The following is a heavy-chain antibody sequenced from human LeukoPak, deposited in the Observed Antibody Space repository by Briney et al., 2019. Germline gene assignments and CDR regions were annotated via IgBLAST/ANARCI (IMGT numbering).Heavy chain of an antibody. J-gene: IGHJ4*02. Sequence: PSQTLSLTCTVSDGSISSGSYYWSWIRQPAGKGLEWIGRIYTSGSTNYNPSLKSRVTISVDTSKNQFSLKLSSVTAADTAVYYCAREGAAAGTNYFDYWGQGTLVTVSS. CDR3: AREGAAAGTNYFDY. V-gene: IGHV4-61*02. D-gene: IGHD6-13*01. CDR2: IYTSGST. CDR1: DGSISSGSYY.